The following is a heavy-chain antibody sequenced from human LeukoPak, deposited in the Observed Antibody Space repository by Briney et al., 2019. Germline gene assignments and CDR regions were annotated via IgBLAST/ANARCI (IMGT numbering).Heavy chain of an antibody. Sequence: PGRSLRLSCAASGFTFSSYAMHWVRQAPGKGLEWVAVISYDGSNKYYADSVKGRFTISRDISKNTLYLQMNSLRAEGTAVYYCAREWRPGGGYYFDYWGQGTLVTVSS. CDR3: AREWRPGGGYYFDY. D-gene: IGHD3-16*01. J-gene: IGHJ4*02. CDR2: ISYDGSNK. CDR1: GFTFSSYA. V-gene: IGHV3-30-3*01.